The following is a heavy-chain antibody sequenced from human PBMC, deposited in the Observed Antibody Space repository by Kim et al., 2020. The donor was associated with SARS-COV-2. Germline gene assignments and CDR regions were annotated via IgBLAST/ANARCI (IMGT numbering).Heavy chain of an antibody. CDR1: GYSLSTSG. J-gene: IGHJ4*02. CDR2: IRGSNGQT. D-gene: IGHD5-18*01. V-gene: IGHV1-18*01. Sequence: ASVKVSCKASGYSLSTSGINWVRQAPGQGLEWMGWIRGSNGQTNYAQKFQGRLTMTTDISTSTAYMELRSLRSDDTAIYYCAKDFGYMVDYWGQGSLVTVSS. CDR3: AKDFGYMVDY.